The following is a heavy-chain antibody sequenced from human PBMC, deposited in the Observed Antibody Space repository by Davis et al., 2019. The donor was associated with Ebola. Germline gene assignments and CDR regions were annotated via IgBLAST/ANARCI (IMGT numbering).Heavy chain of an antibody. J-gene: IGHJ3*02. CDR3: AKDTSNIWFDI. Sequence: GGSLRLSCVASGFTFSAYSMIWVRQAPGKGLEWVSYISGDSRTIDYAGSVKGRFTISRDNSKNTLYLQMNGLRVEDTAIYYCAKDTSNIWFDIWGQGTMVTVSS. CDR2: ISGDSRTI. D-gene: IGHD1-26*01. V-gene: IGHV3-48*01. CDR1: GFTFSAYS.